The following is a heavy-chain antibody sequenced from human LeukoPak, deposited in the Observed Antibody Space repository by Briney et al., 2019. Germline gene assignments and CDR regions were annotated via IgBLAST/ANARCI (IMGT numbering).Heavy chain of an antibody. J-gene: IGHJ4*02. CDR2: IWYDGSNK. D-gene: IGHD2-2*01. V-gene: IGHV3-33*01. CDR3: ARDMGVPAALDY. CDR1: GFTFSSYG. Sequence: GRSLRLSCAASGFTFSSYGMHWVRQAPGKGLERVAVIWYDGSNKYYADSVKGRFTISRDNSKNTLYLQMNSLRAEDTAVYYCARDMGVPAALDYWGQGTLVTVSS.